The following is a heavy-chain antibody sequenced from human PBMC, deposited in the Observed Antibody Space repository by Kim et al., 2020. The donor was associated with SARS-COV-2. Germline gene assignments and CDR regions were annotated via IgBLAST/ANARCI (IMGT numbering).Heavy chain of an antibody. D-gene: IGHD2-15*01. Sequence: QGRVTITADESTSTAYMELSSLRSEDTAVYYCARAPQRVVVAAMYNWFDPWGQGTLVTVSS. J-gene: IGHJ5*02. V-gene: IGHV1-69*01. CDR3: ARAPQRVVVAAMYNWFDP.